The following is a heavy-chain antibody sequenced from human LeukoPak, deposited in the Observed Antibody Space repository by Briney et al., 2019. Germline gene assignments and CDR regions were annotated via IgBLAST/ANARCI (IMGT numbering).Heavy chain of an antibody. Sequence: PGGSLRLSCAASGFTFSSYWMHWVRQAPGKGLVWVSRINSDASSTSYADSVKGRFTISRDNSKNTLYLQMNSLRAEDTAVYYCAKDRDIAARLGYFDLWGRGTLVTVSS. CDR2: INSDASST. CDR3: AKDRDIAARLGYFDL. V-gene: IGHV3-74*01. D-gene: IGHD6-13*01. CDR1: GFTFSSYW. J-gene: IGHJ2*01.